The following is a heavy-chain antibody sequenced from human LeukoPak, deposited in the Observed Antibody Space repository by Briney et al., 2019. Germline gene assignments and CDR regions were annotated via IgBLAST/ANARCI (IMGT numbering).Heavy chain of an antibody. J-gene: IGHJ3*02. V-gene: IGHV1-18*01. CDR1: GYTFTSYG. CDR2: ISDHNGNT. CDR3: AGGVVPAAPDAFDI. Sequence: ASVKVSCKASGYTFTSYGISWVRQAPGQGLEWMGWISDHNGNTNYAQKLQGRVTMTTDTSTSTAYMELRSLRSGDTAVYHCAGGVVPAAPDAFDIWGQGTMVTVSS. D-gene: IGHD2-2*01.